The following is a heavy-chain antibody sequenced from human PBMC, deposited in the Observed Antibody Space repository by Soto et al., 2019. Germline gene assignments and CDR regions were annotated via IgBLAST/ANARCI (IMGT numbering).Heavy chain of an antibody. D-gene: IGHD2-2*01. J-gene: IGHJ6*02. CDR1: GFTFSSYA. Sequence: GGSLRLSCAASGFTFSSYAMSWVRQAPGKGLEWVSAISGSGGSTYYADSVKGRFTISRDNSKNTLYLQMNSLRAEDTAVYYCARGGYQLLSYYYYGMDVWGQGTTVTVSS. CDR3: ARGGYQLLSYYYYGMDV. V-gene: IGHV3-23*01. CDR2: ISGSGGST.